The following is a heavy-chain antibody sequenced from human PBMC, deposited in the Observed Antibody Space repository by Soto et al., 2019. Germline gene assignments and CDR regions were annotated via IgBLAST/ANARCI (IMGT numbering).Heavy chain of an antibody. CDR1: GFTFSSYG. CDR3: AREWGPGLLRAEREYDY. D-gene: IGHD1-26*01. CDR2: IWYDGSNK. Sequence: PGGSLRLSCAASGFTFSSYGMHWVRQAPGKGLEWVAVIWYDGSNKYYADSVKGRFTISRDNSKNTLYLQMNSLRAEDTAVYYCAREWGPGLLRAEREYDYWGQGTLVTVSS. J-gene: IGHJ4*02. V-gene: IGHV3-33*01.